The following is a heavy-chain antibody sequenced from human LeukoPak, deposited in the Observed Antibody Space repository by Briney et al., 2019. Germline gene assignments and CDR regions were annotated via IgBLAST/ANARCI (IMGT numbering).Heavy chain of an antibody. J-gene: IGHJ6*02. Sequence: PSETLSLTCTVSGGSISSYYWSWIRQPPGKGLEWIGYIYYTGITNYNPSLKSRVTISVDTSKNQFSLRLRSVTAADTAVYYCARTVTYYYNAMDVWGQGTTVTVSS. D-gene: IGHD4-17*01. V-gene: IGHV4-59*08. CDR3: ARTVTYYYNAMDV. CDR2: IYYTGIT. CDR1: GGSISSYY.